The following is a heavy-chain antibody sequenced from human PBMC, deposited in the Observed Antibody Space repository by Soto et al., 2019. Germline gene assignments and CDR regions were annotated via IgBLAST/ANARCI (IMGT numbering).Heavy chain of an antibody. CDR3: ARGPRANWGTWRKINYFDY. CDR2: INHSGST. D-gene: IGHD7-27*01. V-gene: IGHV4-34*01. CDR1: GGSFSGYY. Sequence: SETLSLTCAVYGGSFSGYYWSWIRQPPGKGLEWIGEINHSGSTNYNPSLKSRVTISVDTSKNQFSLKLRSVTAADTAVYYCARGPRANWGTWRKINYFDYWGQGTLVTVSS. J-gene: IGHJ4*02.